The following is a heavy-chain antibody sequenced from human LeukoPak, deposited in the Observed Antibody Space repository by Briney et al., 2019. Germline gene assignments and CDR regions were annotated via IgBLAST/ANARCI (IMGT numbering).Heavy chain of an antibody. J-gene: IGHJ4*02. D-gene: IGHD3-22*01. CDR1: GFTFSSYA. CDR3: ARSTVGSGYYFDY. Sequence: GRSLRLSCAASGFTFSSYAMHWVRQAPGKGLEWVAVISYDGSNKYYADSVKGRFTISRDNSKNTLYLQMNSLRAEDTAVYYCARSTVGSGYYFDYWGQGTLDTVSS. CDR2: ISYDGSNK. V-gene: IGHV3-30*04.